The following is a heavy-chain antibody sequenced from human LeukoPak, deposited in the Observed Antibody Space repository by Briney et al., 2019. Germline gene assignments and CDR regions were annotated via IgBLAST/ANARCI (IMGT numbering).Heavy chain of an antibody. D-gene: IGHD3-22*01. CDR3: AKDAGYYYFFDY. J-gene: IGHJ4*02. Sequence: GGSLRFSCAASGFTFSSYGMHWVRQAPGKGLEWVAVIWYDGSNKYYADSVKGRFTISRDNSKNTLYLQMNSLRAEDTAVYYCAKDAGYYYFFDYWGQGTLVTVSS. V-gene: IGHV3-33*06. CDR1: GFTFSSYG. CDR2: IWYDGSNK.